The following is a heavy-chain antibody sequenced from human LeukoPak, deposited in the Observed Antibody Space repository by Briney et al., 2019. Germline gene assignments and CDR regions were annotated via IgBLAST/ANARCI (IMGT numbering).Heavy chain of an antibody. V-gene: IGHV3-30*18. CDR1: GFTFSSYG. Sequence: GGSLRLSCAASGFTFSSYGMHWVRQAPGKGLEWVAVISYDGSNKYYADSVKGRFTISRDNSKNTLYLQMNSLRAEDTAVYYCAKAPYSSSWYLGYWGQGTLVTVSS. D-gene: IGHD6-13*01. J-gene: IGHJ4*02. CDR2: ISYDGSNK. CDR3: AKAPYSSSWYLGY.